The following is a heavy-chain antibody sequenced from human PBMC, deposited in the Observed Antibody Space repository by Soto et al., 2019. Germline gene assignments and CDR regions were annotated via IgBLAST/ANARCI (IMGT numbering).Heavy chain of an antibody. CDR3: VRKAYGDSYDY. CDR2: LTWNGGNK. V-gene: IGHV3-20*04. D-gene: IGHD4-17*01. CDR1: GFTFDEYG. J-gene: IGHJ4*02. Sequence: EVRLVESGGRVVRPGESLRLSCAASGFTFDEYGMSWVRQAPGKGLEWVSGLTWNGGNKGYADSVKGRFTISRDNARNSLFLQMNSLRAEDTALYYCVRKAYGDSYDYWGQGTLVTVSS.